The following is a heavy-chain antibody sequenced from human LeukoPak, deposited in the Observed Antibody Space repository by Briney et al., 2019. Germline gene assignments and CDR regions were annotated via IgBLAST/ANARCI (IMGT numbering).Heavy chain of an antibody. J-gene: IGHJ4*02. CDR3: AREGPYYYDSSGYYYFDY. CDR2: MNPNSGNT. V-gene: IGHV1-8*01. Sequence: GASVKVSCKASGYTFTSYDINWVRQATGQGLEWMGWMNPNSGNTGYAQKFQGRVTMTRNTSISTAYMELSSLRSEDTAVYYCAREGPYYYDSSGYYYFDYWGQGTLVTVSS. D-gene: IGHD3-22*01. CDR1: GYTFTSYD.